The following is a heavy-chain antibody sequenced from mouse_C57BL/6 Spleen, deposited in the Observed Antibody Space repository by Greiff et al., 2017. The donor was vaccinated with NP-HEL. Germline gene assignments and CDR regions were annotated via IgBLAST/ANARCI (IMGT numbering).Heavy chain of an antibody. CDR3: ARHVWTYYAMDY. CDR1: GFTFSSYG. Sequence: EVQGVESGGDLVKPGGSLKLSCAASGFTFSSYGMSWVRQTPDKRLEWVATISSGGSYTYYPDSVKGRFTISRDNAKNTLYLQMSSLKSEDTAMYYCARHVWTYYAMDYWGQGTSVTVSS. J-gene: IGHJ4*01. V-gene: IGHV5-6*01. CDR2: ISSGGSYT.